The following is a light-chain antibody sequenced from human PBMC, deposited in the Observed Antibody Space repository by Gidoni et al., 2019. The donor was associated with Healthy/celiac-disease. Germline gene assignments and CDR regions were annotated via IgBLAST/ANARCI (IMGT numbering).Light chain of an antibody. CDR3: QQSSNWPLS. V-gene: IGKV3-11*01. CDR1: QSVSSY. Sequence: EIVLTQSPSTLSLSPGERATLSCRASQSVSSYLAWYQQKPGQAPRLLIADASNRAPGIPARFSGSGSGTDFTLTISSLEPEDFAVYYCQQSSNWPLSFGQGTKLEIK. CDR2: DAS. J-gene: IGKJ2*03.